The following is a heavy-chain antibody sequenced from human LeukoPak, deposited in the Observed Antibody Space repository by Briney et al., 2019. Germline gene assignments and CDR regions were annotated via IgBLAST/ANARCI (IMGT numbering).Heavy chain of an antibody. D-gene: IGHD5-24*01. V-gene: IGHV3-33*01. Sequence: GGSLRLSCAASGFIFSNYGMHWVRQAPGKGLDWVAVIWYDGSRIYYADSVKGRFTISRDNSKNTLYLQMNSLRAEDTAVYYCARDGARRDGYNYNWGQGTLVTVSS. CDR1: GFIFSNYG. J-gene: IGHJ4*02. CDR3: ARDGARRDGYNYN. CDR2: IWYDGSRI.